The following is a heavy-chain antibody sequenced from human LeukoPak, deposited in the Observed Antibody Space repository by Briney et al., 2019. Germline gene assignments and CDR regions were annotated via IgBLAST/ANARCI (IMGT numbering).Heavy chain of an antibody. J-gene: IGHJ6*02. Sequence: ASVKVSCKASGYTFTGYYMHWVRQAPGQGLEWMGRIIPILGIANYAQKFQGRVTITADKSTSTAYMELSSLRSEDTAVYYCARGRERTYYYGSGTNYYGMDVWGQGTTVTVSS. D-gene: IGHD3-10*01. CDR3: ARGRERTYYYGSGTNYYGMDV. CDR2: IIPILGIA. CDR1: GYTFTGYY. V-gene: IGHV1-69*02.